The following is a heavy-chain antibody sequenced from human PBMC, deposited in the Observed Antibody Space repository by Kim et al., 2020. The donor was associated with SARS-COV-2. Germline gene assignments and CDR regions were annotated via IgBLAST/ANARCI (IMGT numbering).Heavy chain of an antibody. V-gene: IGHV1-58*01. CDR2: IVVGSGNT. CDR3: AAAPRRIWFGELFDY. J-gene: IGHJ4*02. Sequence: SVKVSCKASGFTFTSSAVQWVRQARGQRLEWIGWIVVGSGNTNYAQKFQERVTITRDMSTSTAYMELSSLRSEDTAVYYCAAAPRRIWFGELFDYWGQGTLVTVSS. D-gene: IGHD3-10*01. CDR1: GFTFTSSA.